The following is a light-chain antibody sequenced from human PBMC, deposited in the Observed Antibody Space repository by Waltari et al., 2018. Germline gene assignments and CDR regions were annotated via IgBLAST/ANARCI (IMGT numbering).Light chain of an antibody. CDR2: AAS. CDR1: RGISNW. J-gene: IGKJ2*01. CDR3: QQANSFPPT. Sequence: DIQMTQSPASVSASVGAKVTITCRWSRGISNWLAWYQQKSGQAPKLLIDAASNLQSGVPSRFSGSGAATDFTLTINSLQPEDFATYYCQQANSFPPTFGQGTKVEIK. V-gene: IGKV1-12*01.